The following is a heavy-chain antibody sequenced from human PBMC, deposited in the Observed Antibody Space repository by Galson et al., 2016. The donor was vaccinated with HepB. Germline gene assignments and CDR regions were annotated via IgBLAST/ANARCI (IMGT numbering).Heavy chain of an antibody. Sequence: SLRLSCAASGFIVSNDYMKWVRQAPGKGLEWLSVSYADGRTYYAESVRGRFTISRDNSKNTLFLQMNNLSAEDTAVYYCARDPGFRNGMNVWGQGTTVTVSS. CDR3: ARDPGFRNGMNV. V-gene: IGHV3-53*01. J-gene: IGHJ6*02. CDR1: GFIVSNDY. CDR2: SYADGRT.